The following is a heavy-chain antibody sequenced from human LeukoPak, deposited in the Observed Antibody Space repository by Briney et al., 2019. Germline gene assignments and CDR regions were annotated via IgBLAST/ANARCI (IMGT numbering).Heavy chain of an antibody. Sequence: GGSLRLSCAASGFTFSSYEMNWVRQAPGKGLEWVSYISSSSSTIYYADSVKGRFTISRDNAKNSLYLQMNSLRAEDTAVYYCAREGGYSYGHTYYYYYYGMDVWGKGTTVTVSS. V-gene: IGHV3-48*03. D-gene: IGHD5-18*01. CDR1: GFTFSSYE. J-gene: IGHJ6*04. CDR3: AREGGYSYGHTYYYYYYGMDV. CDR2: ISSSSSTI.